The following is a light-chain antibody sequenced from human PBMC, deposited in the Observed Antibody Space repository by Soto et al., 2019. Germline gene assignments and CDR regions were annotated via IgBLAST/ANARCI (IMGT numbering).Light chain of an antibody. Sequence: QAVVTQPPSASGTPGQRVTISCSGSSSNFGSNFVYWYQQLPEAAPRLLIYRNNQRPSGVPDRFSGSKSDTSASLAISGLRSEDEADYYCVAWDDSLSGVVFGGGTKLTVL. CDR1: SSNFGSNF. J-gene: IGLJ3*02. CDR3: VAWDDSLSGVV. V-gene: IGLV1-47*01. CDR2: RNN.